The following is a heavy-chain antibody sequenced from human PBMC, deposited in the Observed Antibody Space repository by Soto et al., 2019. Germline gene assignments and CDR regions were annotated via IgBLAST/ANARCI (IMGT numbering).Heavy chain of an antibody. CDR1: GYTFTSYG. CDR3: ASVQQLDYYMDV. D-gene: IGHD6-13*01. Sequence: QVQLVQSGAEVKKPGASVKVSCKASGYTFTSYGISWVRQAPGQGLEWMGWISAYNGNTNYAQKLQGRVTMTTDTATSTAYRELRSMRSDDKAVYYCASVQQLDYYMDVWCKGPTVTVSS. V-gene: IGHV1-18*01. J-gene: IGHJ6*03. CDR2: ISAYNGNT.